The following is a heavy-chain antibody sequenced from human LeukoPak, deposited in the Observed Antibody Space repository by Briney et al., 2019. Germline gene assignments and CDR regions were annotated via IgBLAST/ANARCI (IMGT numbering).Heavy chain of an antibody. CDR2: ISGSGGST. CDR3: AKVVGSGSRNFDY. D-gene: IGHD3-10*01. V-gene: IGHV3-23*01. J-gene: IGHJ4*02. Sequence: QSGGSLRLSCAASGFTFSDYYMSWIRQAPGKGLEWVSAISGSGGSTYYADSVKGRFTISRDNSKNTLYLQMNSLRAEDTAVYYCAKVVGSGSRNFDYWGQGTLVTVSS. CDR1: GFTFSDYY.